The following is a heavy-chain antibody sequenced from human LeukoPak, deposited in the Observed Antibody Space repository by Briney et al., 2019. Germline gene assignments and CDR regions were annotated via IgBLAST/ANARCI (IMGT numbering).Heavy chain of an antibody. V-gene: IGHV4-38-2*02. D-gene: IGHD2-21*01. J-gene: IGHJ5*02. CDR2: IYHSGST. CDR1: GYSISSGYY. CDR3: ARFAGWFDP. Sequence: SETLSLTCTVSGYSISSGYYWGWIRQPPGKGLEWIGSIYHSGSTYYNPSLKSRVTISVDTSKNQFSLKLSSVTAADTAVYYCARFAGWFDPWGQGTLVTVSS.